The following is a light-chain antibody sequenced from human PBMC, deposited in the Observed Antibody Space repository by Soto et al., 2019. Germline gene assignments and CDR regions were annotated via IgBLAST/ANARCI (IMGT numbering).Light chain of an antibody. V-gene: IGLV1-44*01. Sequence: QSVLTQTPSASGTPGQRVNISCSGSSSNIGSNNVNWYQQLPGTAPKLLIYSNNQRPSGVPDRFSGSKSGTSASLAISGLQYEDEADYYCEAWDDSLNGVVFGGGTKVTVL. J-gene: IGLJ2*01. CDR2: SNN. CDR1: SSNIGSNN. CDR3: EAWDDSLNGVV.